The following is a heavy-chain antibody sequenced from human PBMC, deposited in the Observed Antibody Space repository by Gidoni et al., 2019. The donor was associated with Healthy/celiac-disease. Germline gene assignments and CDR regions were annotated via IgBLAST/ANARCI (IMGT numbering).Heavy chain of an antibody. J-gene: IGHJ4*02. CDR2: INHSGST. CDR3: ARTDYDYVWGSYRSRTYFDY. V-gene: IGHV4-34*01. Sequence: QVQLQQWGAGLLKPSETLSLTCAVYGGSFSGYYWSWIRQPPGKGLEWIGEINHSGSTNYNPSLKSRVTISVDTSKNQFSLKLSSVTAADTAVYYCARTDYDYVWGSYRSRTYFDYWGQGTLVTVSS. CDR1: GGSFSGYY. D-gene: IGHD3-16*02.